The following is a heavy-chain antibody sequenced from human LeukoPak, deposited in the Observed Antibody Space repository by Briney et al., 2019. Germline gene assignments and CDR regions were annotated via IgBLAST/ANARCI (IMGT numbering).Heavy chain of an antibody. V-gene: IGHV3-21*01. CDR1: GFTLSSYC. Sequence: APLRISCEASGFTLSSYCITWVRQAPGKGLEWVSSISSSSSSIFYADSVKGRFTISSDNAKTSLYLQMTSLRAADTAWYYCARFETRGRRRVADGGERSLATVSS. J-gene: IGHJ4*02. CDR3: ARFETRGRRRVAD. CDR2: ISSSSSSI. D-gene: IGHD3-16*01.